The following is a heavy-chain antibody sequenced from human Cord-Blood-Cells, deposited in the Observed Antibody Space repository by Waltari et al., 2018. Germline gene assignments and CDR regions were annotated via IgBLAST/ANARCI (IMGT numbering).Heavy chain of an antibody. J-gene: IGHJ4*02. Sequence: QLQLQESGPGLVKPSETLSLTCTVSGGSISSSSYYWCWIRQPPGKGLEWFGSIYYSRSTYYNPSLKSRVTISVDTSKNQFSLKLSSGTAAETAVYYCASDSGSYYWGQGTLVTVSS. CDR2: IYYSRST. CDR1: GGSISSSSYY. V-gene: IGHV4-39*01. CDR3: ASDSGSYY. D-gene: IGHD1-26*01.